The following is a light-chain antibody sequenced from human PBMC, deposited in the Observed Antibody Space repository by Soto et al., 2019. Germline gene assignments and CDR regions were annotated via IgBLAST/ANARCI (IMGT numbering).Light chain of an antibody. CDR1: SSDVGGYNY. V-gene: IGLV2-14*01. CDR2: EVS. CDR3: SSYTSSSAHWV. J-gene: IGLJ3*02. Sequence: QSALTQPASVSGSPGQSITISCTGTSSDVGGYNYVSWYQQHPGKAPKLMIYEVSNRPSGVSNRFSGSKSGNTASLTISGLADEDEADYCCSSYTSSSAHWVFGGGTKLTVL.